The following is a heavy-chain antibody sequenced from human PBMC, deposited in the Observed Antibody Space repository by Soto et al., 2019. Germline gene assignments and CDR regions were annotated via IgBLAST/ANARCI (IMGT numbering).Heavy chain of an antibody. J-gene: IGHJ6*02. V-gene: IGHV1-3*01. Sequence: QVPLVQSGAEVKKPGASVKVSCKASGYTFTSYAMHWVRQAPGQRLEWMGWINAGNGNTKYSQKFQGRVTITRDTSASTAYMELSSLRSEDTAVYYCARDFDYDSSGYYELNYYYGMDVWGQGTTVTVSS. CDR3: ARDFDYDSSGYYELNYYYGMDV. CDR2: INAGNGNT. CDR1: GYTFTSYA. D-gene: IGHD3-22*01.